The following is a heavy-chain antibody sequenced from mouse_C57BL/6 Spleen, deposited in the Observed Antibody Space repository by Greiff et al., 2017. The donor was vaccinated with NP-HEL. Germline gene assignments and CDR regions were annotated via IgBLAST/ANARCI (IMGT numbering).Heavy chain of an antibody. Sequence: VQLVESGPGLVAPSQSLSITCTVSGFSLTSYAISWVRQPPGKGLEWLGVIWTGGGTNYNSALKSRLSISKDNSKSQVFLKMNSLQTDDTARYYCARNPIYYDYDGAMDYWGQGTSVTVSS. CDR2: IWTGGGT. V-gene: IGHV2-9-1*01. J-gene: IGHJ4*01. CDR3: ARNPIYYDYDGAMDY. D-gene: IGHD2-4*01. CDR1: GFSLTSYA.